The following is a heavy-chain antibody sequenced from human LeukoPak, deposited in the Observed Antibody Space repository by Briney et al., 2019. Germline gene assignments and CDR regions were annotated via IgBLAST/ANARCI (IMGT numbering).Heavy chain of an antibody. CDR3: ARHAYYDFVTGLFDP. J-gene: IGHJ5*02. V-gene: IGHV4-39*01. CDR1: GGSISSSSYY. CDR2: IYYSGNT. Sequence: SETLSLTCTVSGGSISSSSYYWGWIRQPPGKGLEWIGSIYYSGNTYYNPSLKSRVTISVDTSKNHFSLNLNSVTAADTAMYYCARHAYYDFVTGLFDPWGQGTLVTVSS. D-gene: IGHD3-3*01.